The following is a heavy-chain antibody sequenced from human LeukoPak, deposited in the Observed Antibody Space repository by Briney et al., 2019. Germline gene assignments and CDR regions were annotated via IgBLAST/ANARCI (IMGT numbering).Heavy chain of an antibody. Sequence: GGSLRLSCAASGFTFSSYSMNWVRQAPGKGLEWVSYISSSSSTIYYADSVKGRFTISRDNAKNSLYLQMNSLRAEDTAVYYCARDFTVTTGGYYFDYWGQGTLVTVSS. D-gene: IGHD4-11*01. J-gene: IGHJ4*02. CDR1: GFTFSSYS. CDR3: ARDFTVTTGGYYFDY. V-gene: IGHV3-48*01. CDR2: ISSSSSTI.